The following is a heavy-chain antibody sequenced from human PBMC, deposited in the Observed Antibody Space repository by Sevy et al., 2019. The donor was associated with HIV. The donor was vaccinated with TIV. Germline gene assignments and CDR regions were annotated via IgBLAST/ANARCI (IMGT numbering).Heavy chain of an antibody. CDR2: VSYDGSNK. V-gene: IGHV3-30*18. CDR3: AKGGQWLVRDWFDH. D-gene: IGHD6-19*01. J-gene: IGHJ5*02. CDR1: GFTFSSYG. Sequence: GGSLRLSCAASGFTFSSYGMHWVRQAPGKGLDWVTVVSYDGSNKYYADSVKGRFTISRDNSKNTLYLKMNSLRVEDTAVYYCAKGGQWLVRDWFDHWGQGTLVTVSS.